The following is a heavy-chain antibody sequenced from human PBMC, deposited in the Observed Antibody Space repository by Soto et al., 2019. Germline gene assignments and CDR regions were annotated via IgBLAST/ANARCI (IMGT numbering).Heavy chain of an antibody. J-gene: IGHJ6*02. V-gene: IGHV1-69*13. CDR2: IIPIFGTA. D-gene: IGHD5-18*01. Sequence: GASVKVSCKASGGTFSSYAISWVRQAPGQRLEWMGGIIPIFGTANYAQKFQGRVTITADESTSTAFMELSSLRSEDTAVYYCARSPGDTAMVYYYYYGMDVWGQGTTVTVSS. CDR3: ARSPGDTAMVYYYYYGMDV. CDR1: GGTFSSYA.